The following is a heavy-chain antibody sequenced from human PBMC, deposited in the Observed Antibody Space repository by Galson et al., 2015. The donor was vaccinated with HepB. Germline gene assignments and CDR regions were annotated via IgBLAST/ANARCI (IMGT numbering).Heavy chain of an antibody. CDR3: ARVQGGYCSGGSCYSNWFDP. D-gene: IGHD2-15*01. V-gene: IGHV1-8*01. J-gene: IGHJ5*02. Sequence: SVKVSCKASGYTFTSYDINWVRQAPGQGLEWMGWMNPNSGNTGYAQKFQGRVTMTRNTSISTAYMELSSLRSEDTAVYYCARVQGGYCSGGSCYSNWFDPWGQRTLGTVSS. CDR2: MNPNSGNT. CDR1: GYTFTSYD.